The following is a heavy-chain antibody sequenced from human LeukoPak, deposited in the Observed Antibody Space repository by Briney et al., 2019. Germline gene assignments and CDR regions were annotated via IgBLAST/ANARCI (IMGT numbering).Heavy chain of an antibody. J-gene: IGHJ4*02. V-gene: IGHV4-39*01. D-gene: IGHD5-24*01. CDR1: GDSITGSTYY. CDR2: IHYSGST. CDR3: ARGLSMRRDGSDDY. Sequence: SETLSLTCIVSGDSITGSTYYWGWIRQSPGKGLEWIGSIHYSGSTYYNPSLKRRVTMSEDTSKNQISLKLRSVTAADTAVYFCARGLSMRRDGSDDYWGQGTLVTVSS.